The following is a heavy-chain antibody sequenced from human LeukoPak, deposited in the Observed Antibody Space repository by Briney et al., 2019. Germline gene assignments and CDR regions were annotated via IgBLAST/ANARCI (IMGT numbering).Heavy chain of an antibody. CDR1: EFTFSSYW. D-gene: IGHD2-8*01. Sequence: GGSLRLSCAASEFTFSSYWMSWVRQAPGKGLEWVAYIQYDGSNEQYADSVKGRFSISRDSSKNILYLQMNSLRAEDTAVYYCAKDRCSNGVGCYYYYMDVWGKGTTVTISS. J-gene: IGHJ6*03. V-gene: IGHV3-30*02. CDR2: IQYDGSNE. CDR3: AKDRCSNGVGCYYYYMDV.